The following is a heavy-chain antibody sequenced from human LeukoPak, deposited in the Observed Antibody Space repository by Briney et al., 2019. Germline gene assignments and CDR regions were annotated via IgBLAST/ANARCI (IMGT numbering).Heavy chain of an antibody. CDR3: AGPSLSSGWPSFDY. Sequence: GGSLRLSCAASRFTVSSNYMSWVRQAPGKGLEWVSVIYVGGGTYYADSVKGRFTISRDNSENTLYLQMNSLRAEDTAVYYCAGPSLSSGWPSFDYWGQGTLVTVSS. D-gene: IGHD6-19*01. CDR1: RFTVSSNY. CDR2: IYVGGGT. J-gene: IGHJ4*02. V-gene: IGHV3-66*04.